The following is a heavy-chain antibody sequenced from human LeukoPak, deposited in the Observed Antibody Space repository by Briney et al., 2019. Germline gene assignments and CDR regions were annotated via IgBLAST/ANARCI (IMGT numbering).Heavy chain of an antibody. CDR1: GGSFSGYY. J-gene: IGHJ5*02. Sequence: AETLSLTCAVYGGSFSGYYWGWLRQPPGKGLEWIGSIYYSGSTYYNPSLKSLVTISVDTSKNHFSLQLSSVTAADTAVYYCARDRYYYDSSGLNWFDPWGQGTLVTVSS. D-gene: IGHD3-22*01. V-gene: IGHV4-39*02. CDR3: ARDRYYYDSSGLNWFDP. CDR2: IYYSGST.